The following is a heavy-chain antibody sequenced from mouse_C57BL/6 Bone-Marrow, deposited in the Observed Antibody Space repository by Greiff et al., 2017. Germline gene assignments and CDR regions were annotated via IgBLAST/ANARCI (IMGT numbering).Heavy chain of an antibody. Sequence: VQLKESGAELVKPGASVKMSCKASGYTFTTYPIEWMNQNHGKSLEWIGNFHPYNDDTKYNEKFKGKATFTVEKSSSTVYLELSRLTSDDSAVYYCARRAYGNYYCDYWGQGTTLTVSS. D-gene: IGHD2-1*01. V-gene: IGHV1-47*01. CDR1: GYTFTTYP. J-gene: IGHJ2*01. CDR2: FHPYNDDT. CDR3: ARRAYGNYYCDY.